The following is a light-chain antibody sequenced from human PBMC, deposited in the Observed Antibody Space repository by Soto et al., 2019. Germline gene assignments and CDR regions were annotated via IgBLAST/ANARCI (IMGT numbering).Light chain of an antibody. CDR3: CSYARGTEV. CDR1: SGDVGSYNL. Sequence: QSALTRPASVSGSPGQSITISCTGTSGDVGSYNLVSWYQQYPGKAPKLMIYEVKKRPSGVSNRFSGSKSGITASLTISGLQADDEAEYYCCSYARGTEVFGGGTKLTVL. J-gene: IGLJ2*01. V-gene: IGLV2-23*02. CDR2: EVK.